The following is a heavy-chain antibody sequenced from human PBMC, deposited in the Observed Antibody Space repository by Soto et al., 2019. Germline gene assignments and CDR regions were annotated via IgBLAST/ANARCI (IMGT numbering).Heavy chain of an antibody. CDR1: GGTFSSYA. J-gene: IGHJ4*02. CDR3: ARGWGGFDY. Sequence: RASVKVSCRASGGTFSSYASSGVRQAPGQGLEWMGGIIPIFGTANYAQKFQGRVTITADESTSTAYMELSSLRSEDTAVYYCARGWGGFDYSGQRTLVTVYS. D-gene: IGHD3-16*01. CDR2: IIPIFGTA. V-gene: IGHV1-69*13.